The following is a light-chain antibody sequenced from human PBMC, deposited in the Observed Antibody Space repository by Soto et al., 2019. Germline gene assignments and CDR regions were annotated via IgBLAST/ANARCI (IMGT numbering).Light chain of an antibody. CDR2: DVS. CDR3: SSFTTITTRV. CDR1: SSDVGGYKY. J-gene: IGLJ1*01. Sequence: QYALTQPASVSGSPGQSITISCTGTSSDVGGYKYVSWYQQHPGKAPKLMIYDVSNRPSGVSNRFSASKSGNTASLTISGLQAEDEADYYCSSFTTITTRVFGTGTKLTVL. V-gene: IGLV2-14*03.